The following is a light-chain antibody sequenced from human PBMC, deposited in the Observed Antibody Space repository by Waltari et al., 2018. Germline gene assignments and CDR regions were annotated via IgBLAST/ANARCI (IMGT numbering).Light chain of an antibody. CDR2: DDN. V-gene: IGLV1-40*01. Sequence: QSVLTQPPSVSGAPGQTVTISCTGGNANIGSGYDVHWYQCLPGIAPKLLIYDDNNRPSGVPARFSGPKSGTSAALAITGLQAEDEADYYCQSYDSGLSARVFGGGTKLTVL. CDR3: QSYDSGLSARV. J-gene: IGLJ3*02. CDR1: NANIGSGYD.